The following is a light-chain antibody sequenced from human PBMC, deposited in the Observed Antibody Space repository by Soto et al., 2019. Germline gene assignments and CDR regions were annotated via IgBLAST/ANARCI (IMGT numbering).Light chain of an antibody. CDR2: DVS. Sequence: QSVLTQPRSVSGSPGQSVTISCTGTSSDVGGYNYVSWYQQHPGKAPKLMIYDVSKRPSGVPDRFSGSKSGNTASLTISGLQAEDEADYYCCSYAGSSYVFGTGTKLTGL. J-gene: IGLJ1*01. V-gene: IGLV2-11*01. CDR3: CSYAGSSYV. CDR1: SSDVGGYNY.